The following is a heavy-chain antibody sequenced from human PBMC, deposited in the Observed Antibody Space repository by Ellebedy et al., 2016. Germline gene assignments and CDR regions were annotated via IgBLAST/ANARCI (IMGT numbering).Heavy chain of an antibody. D-gene: IGHD3-22*01. Sequence: GGSLRLXXAASGFTFSSFGMNWVRQAPGKGLEWVSYISGSRKIIYYADSVKGRFTISRDNAKNLLFLEMNSLRAEDTAVYYCARDGVSTISGYYHEHFDYWGQGTLVTVSS. V-gene: IGHV3-48*04. J-gene: IGHJ4*02. CDR2: ISGSRKII. CDR3: ARDGVSTISGYYHEHFDY. CDR1: GFTFSSFG.